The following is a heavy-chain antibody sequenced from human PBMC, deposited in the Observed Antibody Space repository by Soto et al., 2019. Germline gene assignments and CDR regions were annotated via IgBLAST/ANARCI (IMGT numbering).Heavy chain of an antibody. D-gene: IGHD3-10*01. V-gene: IGHV4-59*01. Sequence: TLSLTCTVSGGSISSYYWSWIRQSPGKGPEWIGYVYHSGTTNYNPSLESRVTMSLDTSKNQFSLKLNAVTTADTAVYYCAPPPPGGPFFGVFDYWSQETLVTVPS. CDR1: GGSISSYY. J-gene: IGHJ4*02. CDR2: VYHSGTT. CDR3: APPPPGGPFFGVFDY.